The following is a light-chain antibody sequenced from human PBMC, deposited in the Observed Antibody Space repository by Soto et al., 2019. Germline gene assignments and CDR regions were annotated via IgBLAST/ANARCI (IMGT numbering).Light chain of an antibody. CDR2: SHN. CDR3: AQWDASLSSPV. V-gene: IGLV1-47*02. CDR1: SSNLGNNY. Sequence: QSVLTQPPSASGTPGQRVTISSAVSSSNLGNNYVYWYQQFPGTAPILLIYSHNHWPSGVTDRFSGYQSGTSASMDISGLRCEDQADYYCAQWDASLSSPVFGGGTTLTVL. J-gene: IGLJ2*01.